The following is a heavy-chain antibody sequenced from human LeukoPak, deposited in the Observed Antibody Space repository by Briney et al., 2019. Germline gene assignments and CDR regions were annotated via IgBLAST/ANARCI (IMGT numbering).Heavy chain of an antibody. CDR1: GYPIRSGFY. CDR2: IYYSGST. V-gene: IGHV4-61*01. Sequence: KPSETLSLTCVVSGYPIRSGFYWSWIRQPPGTGLEWIGYIYYSGSTNYNPSLKSRVTISVDTSKNQFSLKLSSVTAADTAVYYCARIHGDYNDPWGQGTLVTVSS. J-gene: IGHJ5*02. D-gene: IGHD4-17*01. CDR3: ARIHGDYNDP.